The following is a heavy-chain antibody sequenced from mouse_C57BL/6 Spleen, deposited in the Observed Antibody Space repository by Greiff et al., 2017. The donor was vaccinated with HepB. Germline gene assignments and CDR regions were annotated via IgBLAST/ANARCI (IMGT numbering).Heavy chain of an antibody. CDR1: GYAFSSSW. Sequence: VQLQESGPELVKPGASVKISCKASGYAFSSSWMNWVKQRPGKGLEWIGRIYPGDGDTNYNGKFKGKATLTADKSSSTAYMQLSSLTSEDSAVYFCGRGNNFDYWGQGTTLTVSS. CDR3: GRGNNFDY. J-gene: IGHJ2*01. V-gene: IGHV1-82*01. CDR2: IYPGDGDT.